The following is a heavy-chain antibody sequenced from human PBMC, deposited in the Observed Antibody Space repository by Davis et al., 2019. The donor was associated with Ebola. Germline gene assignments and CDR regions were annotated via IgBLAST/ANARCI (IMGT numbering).Heavy chain of an antibody. J-gene: IGHJ4*02. V-gene: IGHV3-7*01. CDR3: ARGKFTVVRGALDY. Sequence: PGGSLRLSCAASGFTFSTNWMSWVRQAPGKGPEWVAKTNPDGSQKYYVDSVKGRFTISRDNAKNSLYLQMNSLRTEDTAVYYCARGKFTVVRGALDYWGQGALVTVSS. CDR1: GFTFSTNW. D-gene: IGHD3-10*01. CDR2: TNPDGSQK.